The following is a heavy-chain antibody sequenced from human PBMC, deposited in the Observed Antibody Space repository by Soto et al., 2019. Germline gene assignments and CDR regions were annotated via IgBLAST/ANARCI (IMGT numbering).Heavy chain of an antibody. CDR1: GYTFSSYG. Sequence: APVKVSCKASGYTFSSYGISWVRQAPGQGLGGKGWISAYNGNTNYAQKLQGRVTMITDTSTSTAYMELRSLRSDDTALYYCAIVVVPAAIGNWFDPWGQGTLVTVSS. CDR2: ISAYNGNT. V-gene: IGHV1-18*01. J-gene: IGHJ5*02. CDR3: AIVVVPAAIGNWFDP. D-gene: IGHD2-2*01.